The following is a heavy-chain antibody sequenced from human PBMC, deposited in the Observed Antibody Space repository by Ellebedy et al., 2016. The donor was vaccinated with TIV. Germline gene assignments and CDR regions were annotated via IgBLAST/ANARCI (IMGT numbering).Heavy chain of an antibody. J-gene: IGHJ2*01. V-gene: IGHV7-4-1*02. CDR2: INTNTGNP. CDR3: ARAAAAGFVWYFNL. D-gene: IGHD6-13*01. Sequence: AASVKVSCKASGYSFINYAMNWVRQAPGQGLEWMGWINTNTGNPTYAQGFTGRFVFSFDTSVSTAYLHISSLKAEDTAIDYCARAAAAGFVWYFNLWGRGTLVTVSS. CDR1: GYSFINYA.